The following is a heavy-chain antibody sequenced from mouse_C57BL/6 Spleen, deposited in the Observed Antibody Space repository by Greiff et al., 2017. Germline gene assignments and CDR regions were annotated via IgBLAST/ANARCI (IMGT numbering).Heavy chain of an antibody. J-gene: IGHJ4*01. CDR1: GFSINSDCY. V-gene: IGHV3-3*01. Sequence: EVHLVESGPSLVRPSQTLSLTCTVTGFSINSDCYWIWIRQFPGNKLEYIGYTFYSGITYYNPSLESRTYITRDTSKNQFSLKLSSVTTEDTATYYCARSTMVSTYYAMDYWGQGTSVTVSS. D-gene: IGHD2-1*01. CDR3: ARSTMVSTYYAMDY. CDR2: TFYSGIT.